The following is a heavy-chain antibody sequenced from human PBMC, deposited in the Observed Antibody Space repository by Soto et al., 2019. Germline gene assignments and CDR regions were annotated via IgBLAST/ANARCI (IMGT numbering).Heavy chain of an antibody. D-gene: IGHD2-2*02. CDR1: GGSISSSSYY. CDR2: IYYSGST. Sequence: SETLSLTCTVSGGSISSSSYYWGWIRQPPGKGLEWIGSIYYSGSTYYNPSLKSRVTISVDTSKNQFSLKLSSVTAADTAVYYCARRGIVVVPAAIGSFDYWGQGTLVTVS. J-gene: IGHJ4*02. V-gene: IGHV4-39*01. CDR3: ARRGIVVVPAAIGSFDY.